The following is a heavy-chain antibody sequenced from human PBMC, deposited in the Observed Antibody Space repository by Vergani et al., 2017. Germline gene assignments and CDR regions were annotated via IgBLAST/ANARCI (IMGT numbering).Heavy chain of an antibody. CDR3: ARAIAAACTMVGYYYYGMDV. Sequence: QVQLPESGPGLVKPSETLSLTCAVSGYSISSGYYWGWIRQPPGKGLEWIGSIYHSWRTYYNPSLKSRVTISGDTSKNQFSLKLSSVTAADTAVYYCARAIAAACTMVGYYYYGMDVWGQGTTVTVSS. CDR2: IYHSWRT. J-gene: IGHJ6*02. D-gene: IGHD6-13*01. CDR1: GYSISSGYY. V-gene: IGHV4-38-2*01.